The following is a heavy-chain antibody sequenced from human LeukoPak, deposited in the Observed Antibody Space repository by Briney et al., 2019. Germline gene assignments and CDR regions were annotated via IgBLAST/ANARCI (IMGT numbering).Heavy chain of an antibody. J-gene: IGHJ4*02. V-gene: IGHV3-21*01. CDR2: ISSSSSYI. CDR3: ARSKGSSFRSPFDY. D-gene: IGHD6-6*01. Sequence: PGGSVRLSCAASGFTFSSYSMNWVRQAPGKGLEWVSSISSSSSYIYYADSVKGRFTISRDNAKNSLYLQMNSLRAEDTAVYYCARSKGSSFRSPFDYWGQGTLVTVSS. CDR1: GFTFSSYS.